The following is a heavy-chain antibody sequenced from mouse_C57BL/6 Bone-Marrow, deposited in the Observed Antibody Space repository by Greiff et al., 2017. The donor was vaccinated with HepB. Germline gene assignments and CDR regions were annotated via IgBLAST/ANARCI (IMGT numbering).Heavy chain of an antibody. CDR1: GYSITSGYD. V-gene: IGHV3-1*01. CDR3: ARGGEGYYAMDY. J-gene: IGHJ4*01. Sequence: EVKLVESGPGMVKPSQSLSLTCTVTGYSITSGYDWHWIRHFPGNKLEWMGYISYSGSTNYNPSLKSRISITHDTSKNHFFLKLNSVTTEDTATYYCARGGEGYYAMDYWGQGTSVTVSS. CDR2: ISYSGST.